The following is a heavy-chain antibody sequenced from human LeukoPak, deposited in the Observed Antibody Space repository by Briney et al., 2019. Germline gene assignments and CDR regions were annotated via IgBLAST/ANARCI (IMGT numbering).Heavy chain of an antibody. CDR1: GFTFSSYA. V-gene: IGHV3-23*01. J-gene: IGHJ4*02. D-gene: IGHD2-2*01. CDR2: ISGSCGST. CDR3: AKEYDIVVVPAVAFDY. Sequence: GGSLRLSCAASGFTFSSYAMSWVRQAPGKGLEWVSAISGSCGSTYYADSVKGRFTISRDNSKNTLYLQMNSLRAEDTAVYYCAKEYDIVVVPAVAFDYWGQGTLVTVSS.